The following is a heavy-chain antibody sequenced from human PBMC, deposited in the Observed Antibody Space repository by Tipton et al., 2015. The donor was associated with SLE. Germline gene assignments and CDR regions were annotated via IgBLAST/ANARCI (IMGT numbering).Heavy chain of an antibody. CDR1: GFNFNIYS. CDR3: AGDDYASGIT. CDR2: ISYHGRSK. V-gene: IGHV3-30*04. J-gene: IGHJ5*02. D-gene: IGHD3-10*01. Sequence: SLRLSCAASGFNFNIYSMNWVRQAPGKGLEWVAVISYHGRSKNYAESLKGRFTISRDNAKNSLYLQMNSLRVEDTAVYFCAGDDYASGITWGQGTLVTVSS.